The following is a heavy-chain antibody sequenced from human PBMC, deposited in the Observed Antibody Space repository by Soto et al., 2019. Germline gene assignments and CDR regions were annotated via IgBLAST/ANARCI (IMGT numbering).Heavy chain of an antibody. CDR1: GYPFTTYW. D-gene: IGHD3-22*01. Sequence: GESLKISCKGSGYPFTTYWIGRVRQTPGKGLEWMGIIYPGGSDTRYSPSFQGQVTISADKSTSTAYLQWSSLKASDTAMYYCARRDSSGYSYFDYWGQGTLVTVSS. CDR3: ARRDSSGYSYFDY. CDR2: IYPGGSDT. J-gene: IGHJ4*02. V-gene: IGHV5-51*01.